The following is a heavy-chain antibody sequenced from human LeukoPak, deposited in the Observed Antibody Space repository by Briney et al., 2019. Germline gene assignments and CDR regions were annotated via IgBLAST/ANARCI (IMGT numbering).Heavy chain of an antibody. Sequence: SETLSLTCTVSGGSISSSSYYWGWLRQPPGKGLEWIGSIYYSGSTYYNPSLKSRVTISVDTSKNQFSLKLSSVTAADTAVYYCAKVSNRDAFDIWGQGTMVTVSS. V-gene: IGHV4-39*07. CDR2: IYYSGST. D-gene: IGHD1-14*01. CDR3: AKVSNRDAFDI. J-gene: IGHJ3*02. CDR1: GGSISSSSYY.